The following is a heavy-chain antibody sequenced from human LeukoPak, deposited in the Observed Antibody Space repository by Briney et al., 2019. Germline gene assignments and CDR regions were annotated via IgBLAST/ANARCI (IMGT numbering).Heavy chain of an antibody. CDR2: MNPNSGNT. Sequence: ASVKVSCKASGYTFTSYDINWVRQATGQGLEWMGWMNPNSGNTGYAQKFQGRVTMTRNTSISTAYMELSSLRSEDTAVYYCARERYYYYGMDVWGQGTTVTVSS. V-gene: IGHV1-8*01. CDR1: GYTFTSYD. J-gene: IGHJ6*02. CDR3: ARERYYYYGMDV.